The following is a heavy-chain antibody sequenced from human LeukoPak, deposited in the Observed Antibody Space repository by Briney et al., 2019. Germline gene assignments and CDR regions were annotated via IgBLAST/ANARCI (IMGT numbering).Heavy chain of an antibody. Sequence: SQTLSLTCAVSGGSISSGGSSWSWIRQPPGKGLEWIGYIYHSGSTYYNPSLKSRVTISVDRSKNQFSLKLSSVTAADTAVYYCARGSLDSSGYYFDYWGQGTLVTVSS. CDR1: GGSISSGGSS. J-gene: IGHJ4*02. V-gene: IGHV4-30-2*01. CDR3: ARGSLDSSGYYFDY. CDR2: IYHSGST. D-gene: IGHD3-22*01.